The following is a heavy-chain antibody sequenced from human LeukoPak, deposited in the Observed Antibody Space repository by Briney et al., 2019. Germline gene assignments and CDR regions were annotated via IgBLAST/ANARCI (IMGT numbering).Heavy chain of an antibody. V-gene: IGHV3-21*01. CDR3: ASIPYSSGWYYYYYYGMDV. J-gene: IGHJ6*02. CDR1: GFTFSSYS. Sequence: GGSLRLSCAASGFTFSSYSMNWVRQAPGKGLERVSSISSSSSYIYYADSVKGRFTISRDNAKNSLYLQMNSLRAEDTAVYYCASIPYSSGWYYYYYYGMDVWGQGTTVTVSS. CDR2: ISSSSSYI. D-gene: IGHD6-19*01.